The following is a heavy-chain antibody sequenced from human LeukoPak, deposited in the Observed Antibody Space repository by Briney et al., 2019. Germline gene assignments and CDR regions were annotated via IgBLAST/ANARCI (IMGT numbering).Heavy chain of an antibody. Sequence: ASVTVSFTASGYTFTGYYMHWVRQAPGQGLEWMGWINPNSGGTNYAQKFQGRVTMTRDTSISTAYMERSRLRSDDTAVYYCARDRGSSGDWFDPWGQGTLATVSS. D-gene: IGHD6-25*01. V-gene: IGHV1-2*02. J-gene: IGHJ5*02. CDR2: INPNSGGT. CDR1: GYTFTGYY. CDR3: ARDRGSSGDWFDP.